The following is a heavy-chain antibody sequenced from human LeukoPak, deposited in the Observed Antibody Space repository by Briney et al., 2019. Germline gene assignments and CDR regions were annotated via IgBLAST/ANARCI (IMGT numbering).Heavy chain of an antibody. D-gene: IGHD3-3*01. CDR2: IYYSGST. CDR1: GGSISSYY. Sequence: SETLSLTCTVSGGSISSYYWSWIRQPPGKGLEWIGYIYYSGSTNYNPSLKSRVTISVDTSKNQFSLKLSSVTAADTAVYYCARDKSYYDFWSGYYVSAYMDVWGKGTTVTVSS. CDR3: ARDKSYYDFWSGYYVSAYMDV. V-gene: IGHV4-59*12. J-gene: IGHJ6*03.